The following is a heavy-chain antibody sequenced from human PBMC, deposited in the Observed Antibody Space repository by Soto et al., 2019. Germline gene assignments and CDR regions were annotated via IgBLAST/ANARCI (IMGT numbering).Heavy chain of an antibody. CDR3: ARRSNQGVYFDY. V-gene: IGHV4-59*01. CDR1: GGSISSYD. Sequence: PSETLSLTCTVSGGSISSYDWSWIQQPPGKGLEWIGYIYYSGSTNYNPSLKSRVTISVDTSKNQFSLKLTSVTAADTAVFYCARRSNQGVYFDYWGQGTLVTVSS. CDR2: IYYSGST. J-gene: IGHJ4*02. D-gene: IGHD2-2*01.